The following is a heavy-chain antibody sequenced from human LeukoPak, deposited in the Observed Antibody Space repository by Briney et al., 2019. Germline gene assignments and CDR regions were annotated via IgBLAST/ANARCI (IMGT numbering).Heavy chain of an antibody. CDR1: GGTFSSYA. V-gene: IGHV1-69*04. D-gene: IGHD6-13*01. CDR2: IIPILGIA. CDR3: AREGAAAGRLNYYYGMDV. J-gene: IGHJ6*02. Sequence: SVKVSCKASGGTFSSYAISWVRQAPGQGLEWMGRIIPILGIANYAQKFQGRVTITADKSTSTAYMELSSLRSEDTAVYYCAREGAAAGRLNYYYGMDVWGQGTTVTVSS.